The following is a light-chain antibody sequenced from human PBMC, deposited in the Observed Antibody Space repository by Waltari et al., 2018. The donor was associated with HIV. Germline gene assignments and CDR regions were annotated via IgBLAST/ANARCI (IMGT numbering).Light chain of an antibody. CDR2: GAS. CDR3: HKYNYWPDA. V-gene: IGKV3-15*01. CDR1: QSVSSN. J-gene: IGKJ2*01. Sequence: EVVMIQSPGTLSVSPGERDTLHCRARQSVSSNVAWYQQKPGQAPMPLVDGASTKAIGIPASCSGSGDGTEFTLTISSLMSEDFAVYYCHKYNYWPDAFGQGTRVEIK.